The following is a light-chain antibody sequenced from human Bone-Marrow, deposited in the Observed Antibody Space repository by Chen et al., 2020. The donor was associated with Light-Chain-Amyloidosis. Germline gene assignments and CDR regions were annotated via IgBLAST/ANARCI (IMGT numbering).Light chain of an antibody. Sequence: DIQMTPSPSTLSASVGDRVTITCRASQSISTWLAWYQQKPGNAPKLLIYEASNLETGVPSRFSGSGSGTEFTLTISSLQPDDFATYYCQQYNSYRCSFGQGTKLEIK. CDR1: QSISTW. CDR3: QQYNSYRCS. CDR2: EAS. J-gene: IGKJ2*04. V-gene: IGKV1-5*03.